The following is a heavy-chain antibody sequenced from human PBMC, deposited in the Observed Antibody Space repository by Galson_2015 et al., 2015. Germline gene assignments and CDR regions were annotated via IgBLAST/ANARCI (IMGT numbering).Heavy chain of an antibody. CDR3: ARGSVHYDFWSGEVQFDP. CDR1: GGTFSSYA. D-gene: IGHD3-3*01. Sequence: SVKVSCKASGGTFSSYAISWVRQAPGQGLEWMGRIIPILGIANYAQKFQGRVTITADKSTSTAYMELGSLRSEDTAVYYCARGSVHYDFWSGEVQFDPWGQGTLVTVSS. J-gene: IGHJ5*02. V-gene: IGHV1-69*04. CDR2: IIPILGIA.